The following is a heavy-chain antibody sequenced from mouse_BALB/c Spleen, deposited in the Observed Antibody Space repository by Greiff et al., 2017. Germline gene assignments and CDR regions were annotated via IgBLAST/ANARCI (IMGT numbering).Heavy chain of an antibody. CDR3: ARSPYYYGSSHYYAMDY. V-gene: IGHV1S81*02. Sequence: VQLHQSGAELVKPGASVKLSCKASGYTFTSYWMHWVKQRPGQGLEWIGEINPSNGRTNYNEKFKSKATLTVDKSSSTAYMQLSSLTSEDSAVYYCARSPYYYGSSHYYAMDYWGQGTSVTVSS. CDR1: GYTFTSYW. CDR2: INPSNGRT. D-gene: IGHD1-1*01. J-gene: IGHJ4*01.